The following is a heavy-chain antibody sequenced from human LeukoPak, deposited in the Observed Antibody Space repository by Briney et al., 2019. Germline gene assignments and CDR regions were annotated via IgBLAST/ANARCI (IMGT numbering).Heavy chain of an antibody. CDR1: NGSISSYY. V-gene: IGHV4-59*01. D-gene: IGHD5-24*01. J-gene: IGHJ4*02. Sequence: SETLSLTCTVSNGSISSYYWSWIRQPPGKGLEWIGYIYYTGSTNYNPSLKSRVTISVDTSKNQFSLKLTSVTAADTAAYYCARDRTGDGYNTEWGQGTLVTVSS. CDR3: ARDRTGDGYNTE. CDR2: IYYTGST.